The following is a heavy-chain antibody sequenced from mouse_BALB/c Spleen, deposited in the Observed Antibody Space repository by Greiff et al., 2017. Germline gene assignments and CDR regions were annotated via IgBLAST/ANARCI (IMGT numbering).Heavy chain of an antibody. Sequence: VQLQQSGPGLVKPSQSLSLTCTVTGYSITSDYAWNWIRQFPGNKLEWMGYISYSGSTSYNPSLKSRISITRDTSKNQFFLQLNSVTTEDTATYYCARSGYYGSDYFDYWGQGTTLTVSS. V-gene: IGHV3-2*02. CDR3: ARSGYYGSDYFDY. CDR2: ISYSGST. D-gene: IGHD1-1*01. CDR1: GYSITSDYA. J-gene: IGHJ2*01.